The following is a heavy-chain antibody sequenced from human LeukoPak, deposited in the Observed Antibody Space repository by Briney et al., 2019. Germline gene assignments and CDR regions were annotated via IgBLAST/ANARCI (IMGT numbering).Heavy chain of an antibody. J-gene: IGHJ6*02. Sequence: SETLSLTCAVYGGSFSGYYWSWIRQPPGKGLGWIGEINHSGSTNYNPSLKSRVTISVDTSKNRFSLKLSSVTAADTAVYYCARGDSGGDRRYYYYYGMDVWGQGTTVTVSS. CDR1: GGSFSGYY. CDR2: INHSGST. V-gene: IGHV4-34*01. CDR3: ARGDSGGDRRYYYYYGMDV. D-gene: IGHD2-21*01.